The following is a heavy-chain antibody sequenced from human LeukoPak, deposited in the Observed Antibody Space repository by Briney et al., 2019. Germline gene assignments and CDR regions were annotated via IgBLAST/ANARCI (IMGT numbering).Heavy chain of an antibody. J-gene: IGHJ2*01. V-gene: IGHV3-30*02. CDR2: IRYDGSIK. CDR1: GFTFSSYG. Sequence: GGSLRLSCAASGFTFSSYGMNWVRQAPGKELEWVAFIRYDGSIKYSADSVKGRFTISRDNSKNTLFLQMNSLRAEDTAVYYCAKDGGWMDPSVLYWYFDLWGRGTLVTVSS. D-gene: IGHD3-16*01. CDR3: AKDGGWMDPSVLYWYFDL.